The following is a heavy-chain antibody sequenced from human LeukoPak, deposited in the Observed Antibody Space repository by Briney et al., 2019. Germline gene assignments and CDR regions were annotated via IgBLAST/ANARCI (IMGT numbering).Heavy chain of an antibody. V-gene: IGHV3-7*01. CDR1: GFTFIVFG. CDR3: ARARGIRPENWFDP. D-gene: IGHD3-16*01. Sequence: GGSLRLPLAASGFTFIVFGMSWVGRAPGKGWEWGANIKQDGSEKYYVDSVKGRFTISRDNAKNSLYLQMNSLRAEDTAVYYCARARGIRPENWFDPWGQGTLVTVSS. CDR2: IKQDGSEK. J-gene: IGHJ5*02.